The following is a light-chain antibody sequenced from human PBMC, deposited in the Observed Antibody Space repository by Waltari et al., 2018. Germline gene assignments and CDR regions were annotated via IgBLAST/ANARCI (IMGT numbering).Light chain of an antibody. CDR2: EVT. V-gene: IGLV2-8*01. CDR3: SSYADSDNLV. CDR1: SSDVGGSTP. Sequence: QSALTQPPSASGSPGQSVTLSCTGTSSDVGGSTPVSWYQQHPGKAPKLMIYEVTKRPSGVPDRFSGSKSGNTASLIVSGLQAEDEADYHCSSYADSDNLVFGGGTKLTVL. J-gene: IGLJ3*02.